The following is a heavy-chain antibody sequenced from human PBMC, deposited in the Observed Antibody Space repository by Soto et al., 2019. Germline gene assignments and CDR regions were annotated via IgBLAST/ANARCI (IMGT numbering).Heavy chain of an antibody. D-gene: IGHD6-13*01. CDR1: GFTFSSYW. V-gene: IGHV3-74*01. Sequence: GGSLRLSCAASGFTFSSYWMHWVRQAPGKGLVWVSRINSDGSSTSYADSVKGRFTISRDNAKNTLYLQMSSLRAEDTAVYYCARDAAIAAAGTLYYGMDVWGQGTTVTVSS. CDR2: INSDGSST. J-gene: IGHJ6*02. CDR3: ARDAAIAAAGTLYYGMDV.